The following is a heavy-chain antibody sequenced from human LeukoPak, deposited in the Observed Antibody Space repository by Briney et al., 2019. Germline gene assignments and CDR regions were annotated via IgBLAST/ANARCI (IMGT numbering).Heavy chain of an antibody. CDR2: IYINGST. Sequence: SETLSLTCTVSGGSISSYYWSWIRQPAGKGLEWVGRIYINGSTNYNPSLKSRVTMSVDTSKNQFSLILRSVTAADTAVYYCAREDIVVVAKYFNYGMDVWGQGTTVTASS. CDR3: AREDIVVVAKYFNYGMDV. D-gene: IGHD2-15*01. J-gene: IGHJ6*02. CDR1: GGSISSYY. V-gene: IGHV4-4*07.